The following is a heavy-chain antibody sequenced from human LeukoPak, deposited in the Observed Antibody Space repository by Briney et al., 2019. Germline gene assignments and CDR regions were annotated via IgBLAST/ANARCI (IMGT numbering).Heavy chain of an antibody. V-gene: IGHV3-11*01. CDR1: GFTFNDYY. D-gene: IGHD6-19*01. J-gene: IGHJ4*02. CDR3: ARGDYGIAVRRGY. Sequence: GGSLRLSCAASGFTFNDYYMNWIRQAPGKGLEWVSYISSSGSTIYYADSVKGRFPISRDNAKNSLYLQMNSLRAEDTAVYYCARGDYGIAVRRGYWGQGTLVTVSS. CDR2: ISSSGSTI.